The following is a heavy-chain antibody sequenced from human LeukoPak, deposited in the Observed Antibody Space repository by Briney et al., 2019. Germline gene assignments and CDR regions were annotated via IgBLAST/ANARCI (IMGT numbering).Heavy chain of an antibody. CDR2: IYPGDSDT. CDR1: GYSFTSYW. D-gene: IGHD3-3*01. V-gene: IGHV5-51*01. CDR3: ARTYYDFWSGYSTWYYFDY. J-gene: IGHJ4*02. Sequence: GESLKISCKGSGYSFTSYWIGWVRQMPGKGLEWMGIIYPGDSDTRYSPSFQGQVTISADKSISTAYLQWSSLKASDTAMYYCARTYYDFWSGYSTWYYFDYWGQGTLVTVSS.